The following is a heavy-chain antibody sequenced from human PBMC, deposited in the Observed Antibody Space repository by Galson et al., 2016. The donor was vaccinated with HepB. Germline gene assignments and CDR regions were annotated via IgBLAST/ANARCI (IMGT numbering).Heavy chain of an antibody. Sequence: LRLSCAASGFSFSSYGMHWVRQAPGKGLEWVAVIWFDGTNENFADSVRDRSTISRDDSKNTLYLQRNGLRAEDTAIYYCARDRRGSYLLDYWGQGTLVTVSS. CDR3: ARDRRGSYLLDY. CDR2: IWFDGTNE. V-gene: IGHV3-33*01. J-gene: IGHJ4*02. CDR1: GFSFSSYG. D-gene: IGHD1-26*01.